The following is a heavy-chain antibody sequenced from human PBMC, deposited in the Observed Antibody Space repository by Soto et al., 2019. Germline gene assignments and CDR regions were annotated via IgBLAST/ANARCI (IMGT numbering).Heavy chain of an antibody. CDR2: MSYDGTNT. D-gene: IGHD6-19*01. Sequence: GWSLRLSCTASGFMFSAYAMLWVRQAPGKGLEWVAAMSYDGTNTYYADSVKGRFTISRDNSKNTLFLQMSSLTADDSAVYYCARDPSPYTSGWYGIDFWGLGTLVTVSS. V-gene: IGHV3-30-3*01. CDR3: ARDPSPYTSGWYGIDF. J-gene: IGHJ4*01. CDR1: GFMFSAYA.